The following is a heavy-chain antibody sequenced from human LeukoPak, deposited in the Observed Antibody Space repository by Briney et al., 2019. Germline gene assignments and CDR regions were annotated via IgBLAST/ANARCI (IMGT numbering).Heavy chain of an antibody. CDR2: IYYSGST. Sequence: SQTLSLTCTVSGGSISSGGYYWSWIRQHPGKGLEWIGYIYYSGSTNYNPSLESRVTISVDTSKNQFSLKLSSVTAADTAVYYCARLGGPLLWFGDPGYFDYWGQGTLVTVSS. CDR1: GGSISSGGYY. D-gene: IGHD3-10*01. J-gene: IGHJ4*02. V-gene: IGHV4-31*03. CDR3: ARLGGPLLWFGDPGYFDY.